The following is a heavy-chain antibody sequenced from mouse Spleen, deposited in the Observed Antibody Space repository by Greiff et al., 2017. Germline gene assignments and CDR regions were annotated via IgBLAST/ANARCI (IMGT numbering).Heavy chain of an antibody. V-gene: IGHV1-39*01. CDR1: GYSFTDYN. CDR2: INPNYGTT. Sequence: VQLKQSGPELVKPGASVKISCKASGYSFTDYNMNWVNQSNGKSLEWIGVINPNYGTTSYNQKFKGKATLTVDQSSSTAYMQLNSLTSEDSAVYYCARSSMITPYAMDYWGQGTSVTVSS. CDR3: ARSSMITPYAMDY. D-gene: IGHD2-4*01. J-gene: IGHJ4*01.